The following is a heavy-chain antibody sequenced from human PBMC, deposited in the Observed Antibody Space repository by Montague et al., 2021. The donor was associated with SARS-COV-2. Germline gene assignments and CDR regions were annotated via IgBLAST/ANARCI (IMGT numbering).Heavy chain of an antibody. CDR2: IYHTGNT. D-gene: IGHD3-22*01. CDR3: ASPKEGSGYYRPFDY. V-gene: IGHV4-4*02. J-gene: IGHJ4*02. Sequence: SETLSLICGVSGASVTSTNWWSWVRQPTGKGLEWIGEIYHTGNTNYSPSLKNRVSISLDKSKNQLSLRLNSVTAADTAVYYCASPKEGSGYYRPFDYWGQGILVTVSS. CDR1: GASVTSTNW.